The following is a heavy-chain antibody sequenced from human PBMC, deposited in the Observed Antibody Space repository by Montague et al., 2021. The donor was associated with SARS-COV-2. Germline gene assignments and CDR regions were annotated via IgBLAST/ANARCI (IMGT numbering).Heavy chain of an antibody. J-gene: IGHJ6*02. CDR2: TYYRSKWYN. CDR1: GDSVSSNSAT. Sequence: CAISGDSVSSNSATWNWVRQSPSRGLEWLGRTYYRSKWYNDYAVSVRGRVTINSDTSKNQFSLQLNSVTPEDTAIYYCTSGREGNYNVMDVWGQGTTATVSS. D-gene: IGHD1-1*01. CDR3: TSGREGNYNVMDV. V-gene: IGHV6-1*01.